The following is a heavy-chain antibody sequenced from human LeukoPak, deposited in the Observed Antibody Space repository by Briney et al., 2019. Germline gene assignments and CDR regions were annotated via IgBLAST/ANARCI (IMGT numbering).Heavy chain of an antibody. Sequence: NTSETLSLTCTVSGASISSYYWSWIRQPPGKGREWIGYIYYNGSTNYNPSLKSRVTISVDRSKNQFSLKLSSVTAADTAVYYCARAGGYSYGYYFDYWGQGTLVTVSS. V-gene: IGHV4-59*12. CDR3: ARAGGYSYGYYFDY. CDR1: GASISSYY. D-gene: IGHD5-18*01. CDR2: IYYNGST. J-gene: IGHJ4*02.